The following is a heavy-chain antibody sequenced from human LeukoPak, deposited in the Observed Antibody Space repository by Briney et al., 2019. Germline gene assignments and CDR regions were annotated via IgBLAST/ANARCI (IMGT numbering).Heavy chain of an antibody. V-gene: IGHV3-72*01. Sequence: QPGGSLRLSCAASGFTFSAHYMDWVRQSPGQGLEWVGLARNKADGYTPIYAASVKGRFTITRDDSKNSVYLQMDSLKTEDTGVYYCGDLGSAGTDHWGQGTLVTVSS. J-gene: IGHJ4*02. CDR2: ARNKADGYTP. CDR3: GDLGSAGTDH. D-gene: IGHD3-10*01. CDR1: GFTFSAHY.